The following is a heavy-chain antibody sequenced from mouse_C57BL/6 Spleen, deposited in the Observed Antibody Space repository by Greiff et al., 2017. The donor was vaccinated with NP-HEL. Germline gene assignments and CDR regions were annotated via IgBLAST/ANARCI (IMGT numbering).Heavy chain of an antibody. CDR1: GFTFSSYA. J-gene: IGHJ4*01. D-gene: IGHD3-3*01. CDR2: ISDGGSYT. V-gene: IGHV5-4*01. Sequence: EVKLMESGGGLVKPGGSLKLSCAASGFTFSSYAMSWVRQTPEKRLEWVATISDGGSYTYYPDNVKGRFTISRDNAKNNLYLQMSHLKSEDTAMYYCARDRGWEYAMDYWGQGTSVTVSS. CDR3: ARDRGWEYAMDY.